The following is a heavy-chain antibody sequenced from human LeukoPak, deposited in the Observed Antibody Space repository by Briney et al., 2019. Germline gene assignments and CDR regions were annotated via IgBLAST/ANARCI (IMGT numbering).Heavy chain of an antibody. V-gene: IGHV4-61*01. CDR1: GGSISSSSYY. D-gene: IGHD4-17*01. J-gene: IGHJ5*02. CDR2: IYYSGST. Sequence: SETLSLTCTVSGGSISSSSYYWSWIRQPPGKGLEWIGYIYYSGSTNYNPSLKSRVTISVDTSKNQFSLKLSSVTAADTAVYYCAREDDYGDYGGWFDPWGQGTLVTVSS. CDR3: AREDDYGDYGGWFDP.